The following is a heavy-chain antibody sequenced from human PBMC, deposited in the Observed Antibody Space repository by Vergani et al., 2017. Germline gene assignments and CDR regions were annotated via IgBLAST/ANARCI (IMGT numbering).Heavy chain of an antibody. J-gene: IGHJ5*02. Sequence: EVQLVESGGGLVKPGRSLRLSCTASGFTFGDYAMSWFRQAPGKGLEWVGFIRSKAYGGTTEYAASVKGRFTISRDDSKSIAYLQMNSLKTEDTAVYYCARFGDILTGYYNWFDPWGQGTLVTVSS. V-gene: IGHV3-49*05. CDR3: ARFGDILTGYYNWFDP. CDR1: GFTFGDYA. D-gene: IGHD3-9*01. CDR2: IRSKAYGGTT.